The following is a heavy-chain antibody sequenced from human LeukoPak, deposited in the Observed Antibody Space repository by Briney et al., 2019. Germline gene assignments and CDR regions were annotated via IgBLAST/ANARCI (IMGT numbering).Heavy chain of an antibody. V-gene: IGHV4-34*01. Sequence: SETLSPTCAVYGGSFSGYYWNWIRQPPGKGLEWIGEINHSGSTNYNPSLKSRVTISVDTSKNQFSLKLSSVTAADTAVYYCARGGLQLWSKVPDYWGQGTLVTVSS. CDR3: ARGGLQLWSKVPDY. CDR2: INHSGST. J-gene: IGHJ4*02. D-gene: IGHD5-18*01. CDR1: GGSFSGYY.